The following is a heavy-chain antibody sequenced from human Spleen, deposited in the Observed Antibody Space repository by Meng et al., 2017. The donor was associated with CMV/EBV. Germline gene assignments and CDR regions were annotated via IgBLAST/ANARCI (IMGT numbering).Heavy chain of an antibody. V-gene: IGHV3-74*01. CDR1: GFTFSSYW. CDR3: ARPTYSGYDLYYFDY. J-gene: IGHJ4*02. CDR2: INSDGSST. D-gene: IGHD5-12*01. Sequence: GGSLRLSCAASGFTFSSYWMHWVRQAPGKGLVWVSRINSDGSSTSYADSVKGRFTISRDNAKNTLYLQMNSLRAEDTAVYYCARPTYSGYDLYYFDYWGQGTLVTVSS.